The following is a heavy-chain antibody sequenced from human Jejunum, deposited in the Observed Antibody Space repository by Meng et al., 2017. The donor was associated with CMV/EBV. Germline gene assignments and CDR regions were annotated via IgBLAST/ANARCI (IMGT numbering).Heavy chain of an antibody. J-gene: IGHJ4*02. CDR1: GSTFTSYG. D-gene: IGHD3-22*01. V-gene: IGHV1-18*01. CDR3: ARGVVTMIRYYLDY. CDR2: ISPYNGNT. Sequence: SGSTFTSYGISWVRQAPGQGLEWMGWISPYNGNTHYVQKLQGRVTMTTDTSTSTAYMELRSLRSDDTAVYYCARGVVTMIRYYLDYWGQGTLVTVSS.